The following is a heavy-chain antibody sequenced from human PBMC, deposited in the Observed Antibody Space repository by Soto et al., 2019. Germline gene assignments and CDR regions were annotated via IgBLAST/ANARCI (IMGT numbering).Heavy chain of an antibody. CDR2: IIPILGIT. Sequence: QVQLVQSGAEVKKPGSSVKVSCKASGGTFSTFTISWVRQAPGQGLEWMGRIIPILGITNYAQKFQGRVTITADKSTSTAYRELSSLTSEDTAVYYCASDLPIVVVPPARGLFDPWGQGTLVTVSS. CDR3: ASDLPIVVVPPARGLFDP. J-gene: IGHJ5*02. CDR1: GGTFSTFT. V-gene: IGHV1-69*02. D-gene: IGHD2-2*01.